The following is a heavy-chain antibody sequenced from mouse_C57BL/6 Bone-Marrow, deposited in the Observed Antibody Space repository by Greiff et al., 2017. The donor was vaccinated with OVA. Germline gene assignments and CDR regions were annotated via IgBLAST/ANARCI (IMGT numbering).Heavy chain of an antibody. Sequence: DVKLVESGGGLVKPGGSLKLSCAASGFTFSSYAMSWVRQTPEKRLEWVATISDGGSYTYYPDNVKGRFTISRDNAKNNLYLQMSHLKSEDTAMYYCARALPHGYAMDYWGQGTSVTVSS. J-gene: IGHJ4*01. CDR2: ISDGGSYT. CDR1: GFTFSSYA. CDR3: ARALPHGYAMDY. V-gene: IGHV5-4*03.